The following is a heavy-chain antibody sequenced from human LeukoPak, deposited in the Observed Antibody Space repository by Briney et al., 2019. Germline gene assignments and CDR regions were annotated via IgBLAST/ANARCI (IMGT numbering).Heavy chain of an antibody. J-gene: IGHJ4*02. V-gene: IGHV3-53*01. D-gene: IGHD2-21*01. CDR3: ARLFFRRYYFDH. CDR1: GFTVSSNY. CDR2: IYSGGST. Sequence: GGSLRLSCAASGFTVSSNYMSWVRQAPGKGLEWVSVIYSGGSTYYADSVKARFTISRDNSKNTLYLQMNSLRAEDTAVYYCARLFFRRYYFDHWGQGTLVTVSS.